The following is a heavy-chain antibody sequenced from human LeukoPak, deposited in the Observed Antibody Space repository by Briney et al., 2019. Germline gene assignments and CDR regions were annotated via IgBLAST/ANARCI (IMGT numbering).Heavy chain of an antibody. CDR1: GYSLSSGYY. Sequence: PSETLSLTCAVSGYSLSSGYYWAWIRQSPGKGLEWIGIINHSGTTYYNPSLKSRVTISIDTSKNQFSLNLNSVTAADTAVYYCAWKYYYDSSGYFYVDQWGQGTLVTVSS. CDR2: INHSGTT. CDR3: AWKYYYDSSGYFYVDQ. V-gene: IGHV4-38-2*01. D-gene: IGHD3-22*01. J-gene: IGHJ4*02.